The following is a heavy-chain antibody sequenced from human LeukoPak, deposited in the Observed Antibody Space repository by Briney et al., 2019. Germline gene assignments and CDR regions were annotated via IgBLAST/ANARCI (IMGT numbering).Heavy chain of an antibody. CDR1: GFTVSSNY. V-gene: IGHV3-66*01. CDR3: ARGINYYDSSGSFDY. J-gene: IGHJ4*02. Sequence: GGSLRLSCAVSGFTVSSNYMSWVRQAPGKGLEWVSVIYSGGSIYYADSVKGRFTISRDNSKNTLYLQMNSLRAEDTAVYYCARGINYYDSSGSFDYWGQGTLVTVSS. CDR2: IYSGGSI. D-gene: IGHD3-22*01.